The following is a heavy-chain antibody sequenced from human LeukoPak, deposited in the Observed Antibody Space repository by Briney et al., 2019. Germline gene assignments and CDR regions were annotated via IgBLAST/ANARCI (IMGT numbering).Heavy chain of an antibody. Sequence: SETLSLTCTVSGGSISSYYWTWIRQPPGKGLEWIGYIYYSGSTNYKPSLKSRVTISVDTSKSQFSLKLSSVTAADTAVYYCARGIAFDYWGQGTLVTVSS. J-gene: IGHJ4*02. D-gene: IGHD6-13*01. CDR2: IYYSGST. CDR1: GGSISSYY. CDR3: ARGIAFDY. V-gene: IGHV4-59*01.